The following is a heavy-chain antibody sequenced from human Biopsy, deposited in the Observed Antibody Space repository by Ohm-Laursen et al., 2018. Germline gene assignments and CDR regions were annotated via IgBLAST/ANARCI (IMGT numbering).Heavy chain of an antibody. V-gene: IGHV4-59*07. CDR1: RGSIRSYS. CDR2: IASRGST. J-gene: IGHJ4*02. Sequence: SAPLSLTCTVSRGSIRSYSWSWIRQPPGKGLAWLGYIASRGSTKYNPSLRSRVTMSIDTSRNQFSLKLSSVTAADTAVYYCATTTMDTSGWFGNYFDSWGQGTLVTVSA. D-gene: IGHD6-19*01. CDR3: ATTTMDTSGWFGNYFDS.